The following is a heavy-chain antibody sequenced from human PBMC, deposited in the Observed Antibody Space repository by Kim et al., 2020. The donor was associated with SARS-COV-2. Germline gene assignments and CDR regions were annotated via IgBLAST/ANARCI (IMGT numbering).Heavy chain of an antibody. V-gene: IGHV3-21*01. CDR3: ARDGVIVVVPAAMLHYGMDV. J-gene: IGHJ6*02. CDR1: GFTFSSYS. Sequence: GGSLRLSCAASGFTFSSYSMNWVRQAPGKGLEWVSSISSSSSYIYYADSVKGRFTISRDNAKNSLYLQMNSLRAEDTAVYYCARDGVIVVVPAAMLHYGMDVWGQGTTVTVSS. D-gene: IGHD2-2*01. CDR2: ISSSSSYI.